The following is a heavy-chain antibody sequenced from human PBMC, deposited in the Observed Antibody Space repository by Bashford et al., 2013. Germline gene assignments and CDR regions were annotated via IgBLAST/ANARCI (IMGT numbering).Heavy chain of an antibody. D-gene: IGHD3-9*01. Sequence: ASVKVSCKASGYTFTSYYMHWVRQAPGQGLEWMGIINPSGGSTSYAQKFQGRVTMTRDTSTSTVYMELSSLRSEDTAVYYCARGWVGFTIILTGYLNWFDPWGQGTLVTVSS. CDR2: INPSGGST. V-gene: IGHV1-46*01. J-gene: IGHJ5*02. CDR1: GYTFTSYY. CDR3: ARGWVGFTIILTGYLNWFDP.